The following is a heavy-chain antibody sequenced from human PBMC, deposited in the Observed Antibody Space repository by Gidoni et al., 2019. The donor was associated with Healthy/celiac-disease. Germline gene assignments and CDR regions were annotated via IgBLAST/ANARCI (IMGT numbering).Heavy chain of an antibody. CDR3: ASYRYCSSTSCYRSRITYYGMDV. D-gene: IGHD2-2*01. CDR2: IIPIFGTA. V-gene: IGHV1-69*06. Sequence: QVQLVQSGAAVKTPGSSVKVSCKAAGGTFSSYAISWVRPAPVQGLEWMGGIIPIFGTANYAQSFQGSVTITSDKSTSTAYMELSSLRSEDTAVYYCASYRYCSSTSCYRSRITYYGMDVWGQGTTVTVSS. J-gene: IGHJ6*02. CDR1: GGTFSSYA.